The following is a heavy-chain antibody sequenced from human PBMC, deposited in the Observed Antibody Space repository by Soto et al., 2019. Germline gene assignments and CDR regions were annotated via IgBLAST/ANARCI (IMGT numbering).Heavy chain of an antibody. V-gene: IGHV3-74*01. CDR2: VKSDGST. CDR3: ARGIRGHYGADV. D-gene: IGHD3-10*01. J-gene: IGHJ3*01. CDR1: GFIFSSYC. Sequence: EVQLVESGGDLVQPGGSLRLSCAASGFIFSSYCMHWVRQAPGKGLVWVSRVKSDGSTYYADSVKGRFTISRDNAKNTLYLQMNSLTVEDTAVYYCARGIRGHYGADVWGQGTMVTVSS.